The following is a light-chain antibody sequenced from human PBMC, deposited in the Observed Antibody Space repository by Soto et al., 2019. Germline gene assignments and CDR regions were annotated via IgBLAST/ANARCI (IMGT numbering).Light chain of an antibody. Sequence: EIVLTQSPATLSLSPGERATLSCRASQSVSSYLAWYQQKPGQAPRLLIYDASNRATGIPARFSGSGSGTDFTLTISRLEPEDFAVYYCHQRSNWPLAFGQGPKVEI. V-gene: IGKV3-11*01. CDR2: DAS. J-gene: IGKJ1*01. CDR1: QSVSSY. CDR3: HQRSNWPLA.